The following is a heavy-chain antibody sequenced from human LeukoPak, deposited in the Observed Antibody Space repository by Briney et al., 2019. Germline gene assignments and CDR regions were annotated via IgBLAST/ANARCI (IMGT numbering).Heavy chain of an antibody. CDR2: INRSGST. CDR3: ARYSSSLAHDY. V-gene: IGHV4-34*01. CDR1: GGSFSGYY. J-gene: IGHJ4*02. D-gene: IGHD6-6*01. Sequence: SETLSLTCAVYGGSFSGYYWSWIRQPPGKGLEWIGEINRSGSTNYNPSLKSRVTISVDTSKNQFSLKLSSVTAADTAVYYCARYSSSLAHDYWGQGTLVTVSS.